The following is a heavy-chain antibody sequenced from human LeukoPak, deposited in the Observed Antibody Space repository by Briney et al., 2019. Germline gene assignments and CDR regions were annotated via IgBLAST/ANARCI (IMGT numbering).Heavy chain of an antibody. V-gene: IGHV3-43*01. CDR2: ISWHGSTT. J-gene: IGHJ4*02. D-gene: IGHD3-22*01. Sequence: GGSLRLSCAASGFTFDDYTMHWVRQAPGRGLEWVSLISWHGSTTKYADSVKGRFTISRDNLKNSLSLQMNSLGPEDTALYYCAKDIGDSVGYNYFDSWGQGTLVTVSS. CDR3: AKDIGDSVGYNYFDS. CDR1: GFTFDDYT.